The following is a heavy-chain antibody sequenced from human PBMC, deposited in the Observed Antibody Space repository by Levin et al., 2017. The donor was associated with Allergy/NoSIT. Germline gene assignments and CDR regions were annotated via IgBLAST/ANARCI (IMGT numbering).Heavy chain of an antibody. D-gene: IGHD5-18*01. J-gene: IGHJ4*02. V-gene: IGHV3-30*18. Sequence: GESLKISCAASGFTFSNYGMHWVRQAPGKGLEWVAVISYDGTNKYYADSVKGRFTISRDNSNNTLYLQMNSLRVEDTAVYYCAKEGAVFNSYEIDYWGQGTLVIVSS. CDR2: ISYDGTNK. CDR1: GFTFSNYG. CDR3: AKEGAVFNSYEIDY.